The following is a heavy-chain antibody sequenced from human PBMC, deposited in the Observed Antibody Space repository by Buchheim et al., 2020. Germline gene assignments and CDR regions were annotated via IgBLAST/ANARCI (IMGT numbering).Heavy chain of an antibody. D-gene: IGHD2-21*02. J-gene: IGHJ4*02. CDR2: IYYSGST. CDR1: GGSISSGGYY. V-gene: IGHV4-31*03. Sequence: QVQLQESGPGLVKPSQTLSLTCTVSGGSISSGGYYWSWIRQHPGKGLEWIGYIYYSGSTYYNPSLKSRVTISVDTSKNQFSLKLSSVTAADTAVYYCARYPALAYCGGDCHSTYSFDYWGQGTL. CDR3: ARYPALAYCGGDCHSTYSFDY.